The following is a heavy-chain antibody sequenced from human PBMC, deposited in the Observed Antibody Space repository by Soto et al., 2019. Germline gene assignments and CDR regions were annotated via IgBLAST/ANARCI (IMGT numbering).Heavy chain of an antibody. CDR3: AARGNYDFWSGYPRAYYYGMDV. Sequence: QMQLVQSGPEVKKPGTSVKVSCKASGFTFTSSAVQWVRQARGQRLEWIGWIVVGSGNTNYAQKFQERVTITRDMSTSTAYMELSSVRSEDTAVYYCAARGNYDFWSGYPRAYYYGMDVWGQGTTVTVSS. CDR1: GFTFTSSA. J-gene: IGHJ6*02. V-gene: IGHV1-58*01. CDR2: IVVGSGNT. D-gene: IGHD3-3*01.